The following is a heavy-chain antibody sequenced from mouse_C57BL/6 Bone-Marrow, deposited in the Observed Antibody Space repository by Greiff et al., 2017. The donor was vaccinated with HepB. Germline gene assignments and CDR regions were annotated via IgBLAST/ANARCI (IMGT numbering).Heavy chain of an antibody. CDR3: ARWGDYDLDY. CDR1: GYTFTSYW. D-gene: IGHD2-4*01. V-gene: IGHV1-50*01. J-gene: IGHJ2*01. CDR2: IDPSDSYT. Sequence: QVQLQQPGAELVKPGASVKLSCKASGYTFTSYWMQWVKQRPGQGLEWIGEIDPSDSYTNYNQKFKGKATLTVDTSSSTAYMQLSSLTSEDSAVYYCARWGDYDLDYWGQGTTLTVSS.